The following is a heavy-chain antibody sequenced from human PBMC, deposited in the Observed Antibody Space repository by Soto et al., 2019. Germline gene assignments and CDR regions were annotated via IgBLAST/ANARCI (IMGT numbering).Heavy chain of an antibody. V-gene: IGHV4-61*01. CDR1: DGSVNTGNYY. CDR2: IFYIGTT. CDR3: AREEKQLSRYGGDFDY. Sequence: PETLSLTCSVSDGSVNTGNYYWSWIRQPPGKVLEWIGHIFYIGTTNYNPSRKSRGAISVDTSKNQFSLKVTSVTAADTAVYFCAREEKQLSRYGGDFDYWGQG. J-gene: IGHJ4*02. D-gene: IGHD3-16*01.